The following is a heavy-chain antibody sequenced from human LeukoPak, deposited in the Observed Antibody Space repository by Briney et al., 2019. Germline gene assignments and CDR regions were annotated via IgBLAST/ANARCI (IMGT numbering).Heavy chain of an antibody. D-gene: IGHD1-14*01. CDR3: ARHGHKNEYNSPGVDY. CDR2: IFYSGAT. CDR1: GGSISSGTYF. Sequence: SETLSLTCTVSGGSISSGTYFWGWIRQPPGECLEWVGSIFYSGATYYNPSLKSRVTISVDTSKKQVSLKLKSVTAADTAVYYCARHGHKNEYNSPGVDYWGQGTLVTVSS. J-gene: IGHJ4*02. V-gene: IGHV4-39*01.